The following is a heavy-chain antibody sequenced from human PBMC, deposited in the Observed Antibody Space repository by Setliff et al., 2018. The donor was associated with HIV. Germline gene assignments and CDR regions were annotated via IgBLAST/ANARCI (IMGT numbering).Heavy chain of an antibody. V-gene: IGHV4-4*07. D-gene: IGHD3-16*02. J-gene: IGHJ4*02. CDR2: IYGSGIT. Sequence: ETLSLTCTVSGGSINTDYWSWIRQPAGKGLEWIGRIYGSGITSYNPSLQRPVTMSVDTSKNQFSLRLNFVTAADTAVYYCARYRRPPYYLDYWGQGTLVTVSS. CDR1: GGSINTDY. CDR3: ARYRRPPYYLDY.